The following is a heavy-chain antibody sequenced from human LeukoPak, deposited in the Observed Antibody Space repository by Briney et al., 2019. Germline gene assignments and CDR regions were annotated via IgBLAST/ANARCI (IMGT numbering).Heavy chain of an antibody. CDR3: ARDVGPGGSNDFDI. CDR1: GYTFTSYY. CDR2: INPNSGGT. Sequence: ASVKVSCKASGYTFTSYYMHWVRQAPGQGLEWMGWINPNSGGTNYAQKFQGRVTMTRDTSISTAYMELSRLRSDDTAVYYCARDVGPGGSNDFDIWGQGTMVTVSS. D-gene: IGHD2-15*01. J-gene: IGHJ3*02. V-gene: IGHV1-2*02.